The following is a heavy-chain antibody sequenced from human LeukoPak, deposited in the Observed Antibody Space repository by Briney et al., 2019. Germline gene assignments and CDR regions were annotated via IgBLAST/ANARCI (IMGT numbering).Heavy chain of an antibody. CDR3: ARGSRDIVVVPASFSYYFDY. CDR2: INHSGST. V-gene: IGHV4-34*01. Sequence: SETLSLTCAVYGGSFSGYYWSWIRQPPGKGLEWIGEINHSGSTNYNPSLKSRVTISVDTSKNQFSLKLSSVTAADTAVYYCARGSRDIVVVPASFSYYFDYWGQGTLVTVSS. CDR1: GGSFSGYY. D-gene: IGHD2-2*01. J-gene: IGHJ4*02.